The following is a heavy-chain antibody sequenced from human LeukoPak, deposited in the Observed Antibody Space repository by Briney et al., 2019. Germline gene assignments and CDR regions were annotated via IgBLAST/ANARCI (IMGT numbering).Heavy chain of an antibody. CDR3: ARETPQLAFDL. V-gene: IGHV4-59*01. D-gene: IGHD1-1*01. CDR1: GGSISSYY. CDR2: IYYSGST. J-gene: IGHJ2*01. Sequence: SETLSLTCTVSGGSISSYYWSWIRQPPGKGLEWIGYIYYSGSTNYNPSLKSRVTISVDTSKNQFSLKLSSVTAADTAVYYCARETPQLAFDLWGRGTLVTVSS.